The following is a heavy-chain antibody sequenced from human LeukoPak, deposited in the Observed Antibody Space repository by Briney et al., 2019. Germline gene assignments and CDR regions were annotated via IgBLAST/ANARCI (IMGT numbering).Heavy chain of an antibody. J-gene: IGHJ6*02. CDR3: GVVAANYYYYGMDV. V-gene: IGHV4-34*01. CDR1: GGSFSGYY. Sequence: PSETMSLTCVVYGGSFSGYYWSWIPQPPGKGLEWIGEINHSGSANYNPSLKSRVTISVDTSKNQFSLKLSSVTAADTAVYYCGVVAANYYYYGMDVWGQGTTVTVSS. CDR2: INHSGSA. D-gene: IGHD2-15*01.